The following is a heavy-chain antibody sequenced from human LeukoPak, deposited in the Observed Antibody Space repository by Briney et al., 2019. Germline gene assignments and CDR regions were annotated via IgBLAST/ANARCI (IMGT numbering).Heavy chain of an antibody. CDR2: ISWNSGSI. J-gene: IGHJ3*02. V-gene: IGHV3-9*01. CDR3: AKDNNFAGNDAFDI. Sequence: GRSLRLSCAASGFTFVDCAIHWVRHAPGKGLEWVSGISWNSGSIGYADSVKGRFTISRDNAKNSLYLQMNSLRAEDTALYYCAKDNNFAGNDAFDIWGQGTMVTVSS. D-gene: IGHD1-20*01. CDR1: GFTFVDCA.